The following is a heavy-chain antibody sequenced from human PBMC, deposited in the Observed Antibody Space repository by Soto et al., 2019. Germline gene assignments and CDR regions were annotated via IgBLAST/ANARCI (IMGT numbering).Heavy chain of an antibody. D-gene: IGHD3-10*01. V-gene: IGHV1-18*01. J-gene: IGHJ5*01. CDR1: GDGFTSCG. CDR3: AKDHGTYGPNCIDS. CDR2: ISAYNGNT. Sequence: ASVKVCWEASGDGFTSCGRRWVRQAPGQGLEWMGWISAYNGNTNYAQKLQGRVTMTTVTSTSTAYMELRSLRAEDTAVYYCAKDHGTYGPNCIDSWGQGTLVTVSS.